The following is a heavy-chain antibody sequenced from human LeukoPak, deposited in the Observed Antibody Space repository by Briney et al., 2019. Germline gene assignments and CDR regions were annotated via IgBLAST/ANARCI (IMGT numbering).Heavy chain of an antibody. V-gene: IGHV3-23*01. CDR1: GVTFSSYG. D-gene: IGHD2-15*01. CDR2: ISGSGGST. CDR3: AKPYCSGGTCYPLDY. Sequence: GGSLRLSCAASGVTFSSYGMHWVRQAPGKGLEWVSAISGSGGSTYYADSVKGRFTISRDNSKNTLFMQMYSLRAEDTAVYYCAKPYCSGGTCYPLDYWGQGTLVTVSS. J-gene: IGHJ4*02.